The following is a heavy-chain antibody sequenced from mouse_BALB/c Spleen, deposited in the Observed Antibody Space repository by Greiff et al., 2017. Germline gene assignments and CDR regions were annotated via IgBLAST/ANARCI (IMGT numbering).Heavy chain of an antibody. CDR3: ARGGYGTYYFDY. D-gene: IGHD1-1*01. CDR2: ISSGGST. CDR1: GFTFSSYA. Sequence: DVKLVESGGGLVKPGGSLKLSCAASGFTFSSYAMSWVRQTPEKRLEWVASISSGGSTYYPDSVKGRFTISRDNARNILYLQMSSLRSEDTAMYYCARGGYGTYYFDYWGQGTTLTVSS. J-gene: IGHJ2*01. V-gene: IGHV5-6-5*01.